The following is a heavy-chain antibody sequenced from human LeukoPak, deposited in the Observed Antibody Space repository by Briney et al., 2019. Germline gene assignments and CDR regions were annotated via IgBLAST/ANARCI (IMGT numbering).Heavy chain of an antibody. V-gene: IGHV4-59*01. Sequence: PSETLSLTCTVSGGSISSYYWSRIRQPPGKGLEWIGYIYYSGSTNYNPSLKSRVTISVGTSKNQFSLKLSSVTAADTAVYYCARSPPYDSSGHTYWFDPWGQGTLVTVSS. J-gene: IGHJ5*02. CDR3: ARSPPYDSSGHTYWFDP. CDR1: GGSISSYY. CDR2: IYYSGST. D-gene: IGHD3-22*01.